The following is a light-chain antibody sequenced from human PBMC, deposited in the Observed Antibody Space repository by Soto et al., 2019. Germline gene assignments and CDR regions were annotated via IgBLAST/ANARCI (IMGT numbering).Light chain of an antibody. J-gene: IGKJ4*01. CDR2: AAS. CDR3: QQSYSTPVT. CDR1: QSLYSY. Sequence: DIQMTQSPSSLSASVGDRVTITCRASQSLYSYLNWYQQKPGKAPKLLIYAASSLQSGVPSRFSGSVSGTDFTLTISSLQPEDCATYYCQQSYSTPVTFGGGTKVEIK. V-gene: IGKV1-39*01.